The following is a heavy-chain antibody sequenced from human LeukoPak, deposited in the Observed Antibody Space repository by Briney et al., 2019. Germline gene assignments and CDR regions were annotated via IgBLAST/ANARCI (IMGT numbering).Heavy chain of an antibody. V-gene: IGHV3-23*01. Sequence: GGSLRLSCAASGFTFANYAMSWVRQAPGKGLEWVSTLSHNGGDTYYADSVKGRFTISRDNSRNTLYLKTNSLRTEDVAVYCSAKVPYSDYGSGRPPFMDAWGQGTTVAISS. J-gene: IGHJ6*02. CDR1: GFTFANYA. CDR3: AKVPYSDYGSGRPPFMDA. CDR2: LSHNGGDT. D-gene: IGHD3-10*01.